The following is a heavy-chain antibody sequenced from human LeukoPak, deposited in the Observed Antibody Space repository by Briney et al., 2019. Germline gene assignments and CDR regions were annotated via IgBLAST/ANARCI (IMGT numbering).Heavy chain of an antibody. Sequence: GASVKASCKASGYTFTSYGISWVRQAPGQGLEWMGWISAYNGNTNYAQKLQGRVTMTTDTSTSTVYMELRSLRSDDTAVYYCARADGYNNQVSDYWGQGTLVTVSS. CDR2: ISAYNGNT. J-gene: IGHJ4*02. CDR1: GYTFTSYG. D-gene: IGHD5-24*01. CDR3: ARADGYNNQVSDY. V-gene: IGHV1-18*01.